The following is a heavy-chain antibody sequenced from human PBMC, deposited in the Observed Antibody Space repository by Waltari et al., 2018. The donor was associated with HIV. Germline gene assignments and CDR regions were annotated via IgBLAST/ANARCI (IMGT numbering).Heavy chain of an antibody. Sequence: QMEESGGGLIKPGGSLRLSGTAVGFRLSSYSINWVRQAPGKGLEWLSYISNSGSTIYYADSVRGRFTISRDNAKNSVSLQMDSLSVDDTALYFCARVEESGRTYRPPDLWGQGTPVTVSS. CDR2: ISNSGSTI. D-gene: IGHD3-3*01. CDR1: GFRLSSYS. CDR3: ARVEESGRTYRPPDL. V-gene: IGHV3-48*01. J-gene: IGHJ5*02.